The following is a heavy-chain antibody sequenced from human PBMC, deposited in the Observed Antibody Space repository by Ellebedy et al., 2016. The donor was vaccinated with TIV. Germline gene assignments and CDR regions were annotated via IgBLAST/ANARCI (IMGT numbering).Heavy chain of an antibody. CDR1: GFTLSGYW. V-gene: IGHV3-74*01. J-gene: IGHJ4*02. Sequence: PGGSLRLSCAASGFTLSGYWMHWVRQVPGKGLMWLARINTDGSSTSYADSVEGRFTITRDNAKKALYLEMNSLRPEDTAVYYCTRESFRYFDCDLWGQGTLVTVSS. CDR2: INTDGSST. CDR3: TRESFRYFDCDL. D-gene: IGHD3-9*01.